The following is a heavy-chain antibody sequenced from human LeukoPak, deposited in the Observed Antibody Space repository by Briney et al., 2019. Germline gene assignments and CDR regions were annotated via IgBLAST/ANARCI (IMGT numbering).Heavy chain of an antibody. J-gene: IGHJ6*03. D-gene: IGHD6-13*01. CDR1: GGSINNYY. V-gene: IGHV4-59*12. Sequence: SETLSLTCTVSGGSINNYYWSWIRQPPGKGLEWIGYIYYSGSTNYNPSLKSRVTISVDTSKNQFSLKLSSVTAADTAVYYCARDAIAAAGTQLPYYYYYMDVWGKGTTVTISS. CDR2: IYYSGST. CDR3: ARDAIAAAGTQLPYYYYYMDV.